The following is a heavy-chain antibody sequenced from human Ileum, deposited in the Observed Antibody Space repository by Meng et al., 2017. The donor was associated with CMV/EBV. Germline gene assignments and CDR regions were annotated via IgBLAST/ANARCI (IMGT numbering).Heavy chain of an antibody. J-gene: IGHJ5*02. Sequence: QARLVQSGAEVKKPGAAVKVSCKASGYTFNAYDVHWVRQAPGQGLEWMGWINPNSGGTKYAQKFRGRVTLTRDTSISTVYMDLTTITSDDTAVYYCARPYTSGWSNWFDPWGQGTLVTVSS. CDR1: GYTFNAYD. V-gene: IGHV1-2*02. CDR2: INPNSGGT. CDR3: ARPYTSGWSNWFDP. D-gene: IGHD6-19*01.